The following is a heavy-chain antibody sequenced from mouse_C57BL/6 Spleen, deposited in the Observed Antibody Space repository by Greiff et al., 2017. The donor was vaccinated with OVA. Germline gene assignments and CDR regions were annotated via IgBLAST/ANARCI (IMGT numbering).Heavy chain of an antibody. CDR2: IDPENGDT. Sequence: VQLKESGAELVRPGASVKLSCTASGFTFKDYYMRWVKQRPEQGLEWIGWIDPENGDTDYTTKFQGKATITADTSSNTAYLQLSSLTSEDTAVYYSTLSNPWFAYWGQGTLVTVSA. CDR3: TLSNPWFAY. V-gene: IGHV14-4*01. CDR1: GFTFKDYY. J-gene: IGHJ3*01. D-gene: IGHD2-5*01.